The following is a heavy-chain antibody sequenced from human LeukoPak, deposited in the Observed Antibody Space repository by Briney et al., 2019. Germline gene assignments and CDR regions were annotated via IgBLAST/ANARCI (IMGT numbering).Heavy chain of an antibody. J-gene: IGHJ5*02. V-gene: IGHV4-34*01. CDR1: GGSFSGYY. CDR2: INHSGST. CDR3: ARAAYSSSWSPRPGYRFDP. D-gene: IGHD6-13*01. Sequence: SETLSLTCAVYGGSFSGYYWSWIRQPPGKGLEWIGEINHSGSTNYNPSLKSRVTISVDTSKNQFSLKLSSVTAADTAVYYCARAAYSSSWSPRPGYRFDPWGQGTLVTVSS.